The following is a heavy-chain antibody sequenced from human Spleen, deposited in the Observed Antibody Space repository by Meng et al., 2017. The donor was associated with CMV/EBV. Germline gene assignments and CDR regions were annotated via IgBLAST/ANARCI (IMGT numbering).Heavy chain of an antibody. D-gene: IGHD3-10*01. CDR2: INQDGSDK. Sequence: GGSLRLSCAASGFTFSFNWMDWVRQAPGKGLEWVANINQDGSDKYYVDSVKGRFTISRDNAKNSLYLQMNSLRAEDTAVYYCARADYREDYYYGMDVWGQGTTVTVSS. J-gene: IGHJ6*02. CDR3: ARADYREDYYYGMDV. CDR1: GFTFSFNW. V-gene: IGHV3-7*01.